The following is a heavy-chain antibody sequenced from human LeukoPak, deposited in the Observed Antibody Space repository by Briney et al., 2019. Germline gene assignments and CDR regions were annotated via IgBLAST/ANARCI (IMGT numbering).Heavy chain of an antibody. V-gene: IGHV3-23*01. CDR1: GFTFSSHA. CDR3: AKDNPPMRSGDSSGYYSGLFDY. D-gene: IGHD3-22*01. CDR2: ISGSGDST. J-gene: IGHJ4*02. Sequence: GGSLRLSCAASGFTFSSHAMTWVRQAPGKGLEWVSVISGSGDSTYYAASVKGRFTISRDNSKNTLYLQMNSLRAEDTAVYYCAKDNPPMRSGDSSGYYSGLFDYWGQGTLVTVSS.